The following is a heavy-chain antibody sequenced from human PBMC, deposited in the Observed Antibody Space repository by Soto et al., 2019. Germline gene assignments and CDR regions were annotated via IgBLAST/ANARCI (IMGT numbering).Heavy chain of an antibody. Sequence: ASVKVSCKVSGYTLTELFMHWVRQAPGKGLEGMGGFDPEDGETIYAQKSQGRVTMTEDTSTDTAYMELSSLRSEDTAVYYCASGNGLFGYYSDIFGAFDIWGQGTMVTVSS. CDR2: FDPEDGET. D-gene: IGHD3-22*01. CDR3: ASGNGLFGYYSDIFGAFDI. CDR1: GYTLTELF. J-gene: IGHJ3*02. V-gene: IGHV1-24*01.